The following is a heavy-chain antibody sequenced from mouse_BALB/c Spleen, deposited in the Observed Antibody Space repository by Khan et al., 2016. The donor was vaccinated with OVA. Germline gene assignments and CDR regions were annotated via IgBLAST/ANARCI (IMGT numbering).Heavy chain of an antibody. CDR3: ARGYYGDPFAY. CDR1: GFTFSDYY. CDR2: ISDGGSYT. Sequence: EVELVESGGGLVKPGGSLKLSCAASGFTFSDYYMYWVRQTPEKRLEWLATISDGGSYTYYPDSVKGRFTISRDDAKNNLYLQMNSLRSEDTAMYYCARGYYGDPFAYWGQGTLVTISA. J-gene: IGHJ3*01. D-gene: IGHD2-13*01. V-gene: IGHV5-4*02.